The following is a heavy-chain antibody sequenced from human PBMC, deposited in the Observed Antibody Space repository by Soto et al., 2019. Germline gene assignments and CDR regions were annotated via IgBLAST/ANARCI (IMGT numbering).Heavy chain of an antibody. V-gene: IGHV3-48*01. CDR3: ARDSDILTGYPFDY. Sequence: PGGALRLSCAASGFTFSSYSMNWVRQAPGKGLEWVSYISSSSSTIYYADSVKGRFTISRDNAKNSLYLQMNSLRAEDTAVYYCARDSDILTGYPFDYWGQGTLVTVSS. CDR1: GFTFSSYS. J-gene: IGHJ4*02. CDR2: ISSSSSTI. D-gene: IGHD3-9*01.